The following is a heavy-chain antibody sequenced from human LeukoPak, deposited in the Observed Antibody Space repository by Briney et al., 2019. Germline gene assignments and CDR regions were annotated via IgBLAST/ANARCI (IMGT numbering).Heavy chain of an antibody. D-gene: IGHD3-10*01. CDR3: ATFGSGSYLDAFDI. CDR1: GFTVSSNY. V-gene: IGHV3-53*01. J-gene: IGHJ3*02. CDR2: IYSGGGT. Sequence: SGGSLRLSCAASGFTVSSNYMNWLRQAPGKGVDWVSVIYSGGGTYYADSLMGRFTISRDNSKNTLYLQMNSLRAEDPAIYYCATFGSGSYLDAFDIWGQGTMVTVSS.